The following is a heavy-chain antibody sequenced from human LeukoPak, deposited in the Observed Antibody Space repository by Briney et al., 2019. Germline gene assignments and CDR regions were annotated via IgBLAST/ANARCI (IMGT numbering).Heavy chain of an antibody. D-gene: IGHD3-10*01. V-gene: IGHV1-18*04. J-gene: IGHJ3*02. Sequence: ASVKVSCKASGYTFVTYGISWVRQAPGQGLEWMGRISSYNGNTEYAQKFQGRVTMTTDTSTSTAYMQVRSLRSDDTAVYYCARDYYGSGSYYDMDAFDIWGQGTMVTVSS. CDR2: ISSYNGNT. CDR1: GYTFVTYG. CDR3: ARDYYGSGSYYDMDAFDI.